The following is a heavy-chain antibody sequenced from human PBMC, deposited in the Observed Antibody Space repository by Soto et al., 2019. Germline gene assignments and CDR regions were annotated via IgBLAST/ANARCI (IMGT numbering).Heavy chain of an antibody. V-gene: IGHV2-5*02. CDR1: GFSLSTSGVD. J-gene: IGHJ6*04. Sequence: QITLKEYGPTLVKPTQTLTLTCTFSGFSLSTSGVDVAWIRQPPGKALEWLALIYWDDDKRYRPSLESRLTITKDTSKNPVVLTMTNMDSVDTATYYCAYLPCSGGSCYWFSFSGMDVWGKGTTVTVSS. CDR2: IYWDDDK. CDR3: AYLPCSGGSCYWFSFSGMDV. D-gene: IGHD2-15*01.